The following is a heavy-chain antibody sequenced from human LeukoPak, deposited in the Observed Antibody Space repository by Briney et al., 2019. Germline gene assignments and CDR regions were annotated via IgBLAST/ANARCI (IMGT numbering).Heavy chain of an antibody. CDR2: IYYSANT. Sequence: PSETLXXTCXVXGDSINGFYWNWVRQPPGKGLEWIGYIYYSANTNYNPSLTSRVTISVDTSTNQFSLKLSSVTAADTAVYYCASSKTPWIQLWFFDIWGQGTMVTVSS. J-gene: IGHJ3*02. V-gene: IGHV4-59*01. D-gene: IGHD5-18*01. CDR1: GDSINGFY. CDR3: ASSKTPWIQLWFFDI.